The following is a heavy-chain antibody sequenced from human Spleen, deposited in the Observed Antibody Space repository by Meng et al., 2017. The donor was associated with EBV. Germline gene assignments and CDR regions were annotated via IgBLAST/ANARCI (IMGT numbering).Heavy chain of an antibody. CDR1: GWSFTGYY. Sequence: QVQLQQWGAGGLKTSETLSLTCAVYGWSFTGYYWSWVRQSPAKGLEWIGEVNHGASTNYNPSLKSRVTISLDKSKNQFSLKLTSLTAADTAVYYCATAGTGVTGDRWHFDHWGRGTPVTVSS. V-gene: IGHV4-34*02. D-gene: IGHD7-27*01. J-gene: IGHJ2*01. CDR2: VNHGAST. CDR3: ATAGTGVTGDRWHFDH.